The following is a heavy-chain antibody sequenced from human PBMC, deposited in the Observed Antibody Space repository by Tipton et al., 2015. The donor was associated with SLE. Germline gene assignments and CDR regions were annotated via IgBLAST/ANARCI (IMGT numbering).Heavy chain of an antibody. Sequence: SLRLSCAASGFTFSSYGMNWVRQAPGKGLEWVSSISSSSSYIYYADSVKGRFTISRDNAKNSLYLQMNSLRAEDTAVYYCARDSFWSGYYYYYYYMDVWGKGTTVTVSS. CDR3: ARDSFWSGYYYYYYYMDV. J-gene: IGHJ6*03. CDR2: ISSSSSYI. V-gene: IGHV3-21*01. D-gene: IGHD3-3*01. CDR1: GFTFSSYG.